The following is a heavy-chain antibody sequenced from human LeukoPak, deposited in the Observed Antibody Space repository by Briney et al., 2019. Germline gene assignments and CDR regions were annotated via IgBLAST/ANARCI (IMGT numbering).Heavy chain of an antibody. Sequence: SETLSLTCTVSGGSIRNYYWSWIRQAPGKGLDWIGHIYYSGDTSYNPSLRSRVTISVDTSNNQFSLRLNSVTAADTAVYYCARVHDHSSSWYTPSNYYYYYMDVWGKGTTVTVSS. CDR2: IYYSGDT. V-gene: IGHV4-59*01. D-gene: IGHD6-13*01. J-gene: IGHJ6*03. CDR3: ARVHDHSSSWYTPSNYYYYYMDV. CDR1: GGSIRNYY.